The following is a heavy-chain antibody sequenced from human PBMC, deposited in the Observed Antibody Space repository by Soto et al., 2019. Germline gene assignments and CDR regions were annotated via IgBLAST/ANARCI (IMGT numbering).Heavy chain of an antibody. CDR3: ARGAQGFFPVSGIYFYFDH. CDR2: VHPDSGGT. CDR1: GYIFTDHI. V-gene: IGHV1-2*02. Sequence: GAAVKVSCKTSGYIFTDHIIHWALQSPGDGLQWVGWVHPDSGGTNVAQAFQDRVTMTADTSITTAYMDLARLRPDDTAIFYCARGAQGFFPVSGIYFYFDHWGQATPVTVSS. D-gene: IGHD3-22*01. J-gene: IGHJ4*02.